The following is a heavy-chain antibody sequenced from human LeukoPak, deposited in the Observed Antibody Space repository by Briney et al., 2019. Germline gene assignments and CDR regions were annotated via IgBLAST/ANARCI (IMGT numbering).Heavy chain of an antibody. D-gene: IGHD2-15*01. V-gene: IGHV1-69*06. CDR2: IIPIFSTA. Sequence: SVKVSCKASGGTFRSYAISWVRQAPGQGLEWMGGIIPIFSTANYAQKFRSRVTITADKSTRTAYMELSSLRSEDTAVYYCASGVVAAPYYYYYMDVWGKGTTVTVSS. CDR1: GGTFRSYA. J-gene: IGHJ6*03. CDR3: ASGVVAAPYYYYYMDV.